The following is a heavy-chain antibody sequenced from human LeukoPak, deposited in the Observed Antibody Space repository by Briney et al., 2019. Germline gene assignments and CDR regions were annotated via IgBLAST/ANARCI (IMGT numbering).Heavy chain of an antibody. J-gene: IGHJ4*02. Sequence: SVKVSCKASGGTFSSYAISWVRQAPGQGLEWMRGIIPTFGTANYAQKFQGRVTITADESTSTAYMELSSLRSEDTAVYYCARGFQWSRYYFDYWGQGTLVTVSS. CDR1: GGTFSSYA. CDR3: ARGFQWSRYYFDY. CDR2: IIPTFGTA. D-gene: IGHD2-15*01. V-gene: IGHV1-69*13.